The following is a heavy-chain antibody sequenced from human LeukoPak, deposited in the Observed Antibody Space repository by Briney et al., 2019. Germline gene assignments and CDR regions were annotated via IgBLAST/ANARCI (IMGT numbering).Heavy chain of an antibody. Sequence: GGSLRLSCAASGFTFSSYAMSWVRQAPGKGLEWVSYISSSGSTIYYADSVKGRFTISRDNAKNSLYLQMNSLRAEDTAVYYCARDQEAVAGRAFDYWGQGTLVTVSS. CDR1: GFTFSSYA. D-gene: IGHD6-19*01. V-gene: IGHV3-48*04. J-gene: IGHJ4*02. CDR3: ARDQEAVAGRAFDY. CDR2: ISSSGSTI.